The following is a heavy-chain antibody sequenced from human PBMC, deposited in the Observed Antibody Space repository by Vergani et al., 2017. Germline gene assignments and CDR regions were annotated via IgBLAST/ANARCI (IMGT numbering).Heavy chain of an antibody. D-gene: IGHD6-19*01. J-gene: IGHJ6*03. CDR1: GYIFTTYG. V-gene: IGHV1-18*01. Sequence: QVQLVQSGAEVKKPGASVKVSCKASGYIFTTYGVSWVRQAPGQGLEWMGWISAYNGNTNYAQKLQGRVTLTTDTSTSTAYMELRSLRSDDTAVYYCARDGGSGPASYYYYMDVWGKGTTVTVSS. CDR3: ARDGGSGPASYYYYMDV. CDR2: ISAYNGNT.